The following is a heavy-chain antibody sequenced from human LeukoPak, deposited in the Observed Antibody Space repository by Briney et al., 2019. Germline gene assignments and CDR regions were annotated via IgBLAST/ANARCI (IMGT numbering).Heavy chain of an antibody. CDR1: GFTFSGSA. D-gene: IGHD3-10*01. V-gene: IGHV3-73*01. CDR2: IRSKANSYAT. CDR3: TRHGGSGSYYTLYYYYMDV. J-gene: IGHJ6*03. Sequence: GGSLRLSCAASGFTFSGSAMHWVRQASGKGLEWVGRIRSKANSYATAYAASVKGRFTISRDDSKSTAYLQMNSLKTEDTAVYYCTRHGGSGSYYTLYYYYMDVWGKGTTVTVSS.